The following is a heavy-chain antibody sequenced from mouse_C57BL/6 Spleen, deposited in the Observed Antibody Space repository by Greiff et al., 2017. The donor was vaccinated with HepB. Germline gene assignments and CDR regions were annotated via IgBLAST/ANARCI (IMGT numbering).Heavy chain of an antibody. CDR2: IYPGDGDT. V-gene: IGHV1-82*01. J-gene: IGHJ3*01. CDR3: ARSALFAY. CDR1: GYAFSSSW. Sequence: VKLMESGPELVKPGASVKISCKASGYAFSSSWMNWVKQRPGKGLESIGRIYPGDGDTNYNGKFKGKATLTADKSSSTAYMQLSSLTSEDSAVYFCARSALFAYWGQGTLVTVSA.